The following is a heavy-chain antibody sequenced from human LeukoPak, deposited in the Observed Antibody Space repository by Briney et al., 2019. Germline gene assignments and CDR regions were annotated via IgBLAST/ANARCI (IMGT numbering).Heavy chain of an antibody. CDR2: IYYSGST. J-gene: IGHJ3*01. CDR1: GGSISSSSYY. D-gene: IGHD3-22*01. V-gene: IGHV4-39*02. Sequence: PSETLSLTCTVSGGSISSSSYYWGWIRQPPGKGLEWIGSIYYSGSTYYSPFLMSRVTISVDTSKNQFSLKLSSVTAADTAVYYCARDNYDSSGYYEHALDLWGQGTMVTVSS. CDR3: ARDNYDSSGYYEHALDL.